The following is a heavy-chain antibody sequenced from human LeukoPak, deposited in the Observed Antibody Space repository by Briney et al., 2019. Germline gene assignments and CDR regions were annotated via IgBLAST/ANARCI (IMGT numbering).Heavy chain of an antibody. CDR2: IIPILGTA. Sequence: SVKVSCKASGGTFSSYAISWVRQAPGQGLEWMGGIIPILGTANYAQKFQGRVTITADESTSTAYMELSSLRSEDTAVYYCARPDHYYYYYMDVWGKGTTVTVSS. CDR1: GGTFSSYA. CDR3: ARPDHYYYYYMDV. J-gene: IGHJ6*03. V-gene: IGHV1-69*01.